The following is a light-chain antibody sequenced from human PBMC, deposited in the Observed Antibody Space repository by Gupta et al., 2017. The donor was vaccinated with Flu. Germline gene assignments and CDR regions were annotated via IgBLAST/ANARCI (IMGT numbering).Light chain of an antibody. Sequence: PVTLSVSPGERATLSCGASQSVSGNVAWYQQKPGQAPRLLIYSASTRATGIPARFSASGSGTEFTLTISSLQSEDFAVYYCQQYNSWPLTFGGGTKVEI. CDR2: SAS. J-gene: IGKJ4*01. CDR3: QQYNSWPLT. V-gene: IGKV3-15*01. CDR1: QSVSGN.